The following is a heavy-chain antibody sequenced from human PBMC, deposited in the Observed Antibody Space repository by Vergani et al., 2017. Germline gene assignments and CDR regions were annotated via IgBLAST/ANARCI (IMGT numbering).Heavy chain of an antibody. CDR1: GFTFSSYG. CDR2: ISYDGSNK. Sequence: VQLVESGGGLVQPGGSLRLSCAASGFTFSSYGMHWVRQAPGKGLEWVAVISYDGSNKYYADSVKGRFTISRDNSKNTLYLQMNSLRAEDTAVYYCAKDHVVVTASLIDYWGQGTLVTVSS. CDR3: AKDHVVVTASLIDY. V-gene: IGHV3-30*18. D-gene: IGHD2-21*02. J-gene: IGHJ4*02.